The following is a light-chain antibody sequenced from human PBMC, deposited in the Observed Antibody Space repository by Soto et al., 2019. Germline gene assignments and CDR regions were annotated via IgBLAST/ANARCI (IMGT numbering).Light chain of an antibody. CDR1: QSVSSY. CDR3: QPRSNWLLT. J-gene: IGKJ5*01. V-gene: IGKV3-11*01. CDR2: DAS. Sequence: EIVLTQSPATLSLSPGERATLSCRASQSVSSYLAWYQQKPGQAPRLLIYDASNRATGIPARFSGSGSGTDFTLTISSLEPEDFAVYYCQPRSNWLLTFGQGTRLESK.